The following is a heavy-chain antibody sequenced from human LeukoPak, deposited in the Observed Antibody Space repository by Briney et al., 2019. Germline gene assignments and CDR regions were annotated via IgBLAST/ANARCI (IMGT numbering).Heavy chain of an antibody. CDR2: INSDGSST. V-gene: IGHV3-74*01. J-gene: IGHJ4*02. CDR3: ARDLRSPSDTNIAIVY. Sequence: GGSLRLSCAASGFTFSSYWMHWVRQTPGKGLVWVSRINSDGSSTVSADSVKGRFTISRDNAMNTLYLQMNSLRAEDTAVYYCARDLRSPSDTNIAIVYWGQGTLVTVSS. CDR1: GFTFSSYW.